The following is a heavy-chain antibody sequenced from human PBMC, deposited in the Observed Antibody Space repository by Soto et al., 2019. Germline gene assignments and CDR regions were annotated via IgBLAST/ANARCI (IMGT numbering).Heavy chain of an antibody. Sequence: EVQLVESGGGLVQPGGSLRLSCVASGFTFSTDSMNWVRQAPGKGLEWVAHISTSGATRYYADSVQGRFTISRVNAKTSLYLLMDSVRNEHTAVHYCARFVGSCFVSRGQGTLVTVSS. V-gene: IGHV3-48*02. CDR3: ARFVGSCFVS. CDR1: GFTFSTDS. D-gene: IGHD3-16*01. J-gene: IGHJ4*02. CDR2: ISTSGATR.